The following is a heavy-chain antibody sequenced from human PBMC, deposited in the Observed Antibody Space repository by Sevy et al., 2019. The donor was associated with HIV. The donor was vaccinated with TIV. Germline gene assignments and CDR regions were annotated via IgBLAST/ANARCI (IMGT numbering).Heavy chain of an antibody. D-gene: IGHD1-1*01. CDR1: GFTFGDYC. Sequence: CLRLSCTASGFTFGDYCMSWVRQAPGKGLEWVAFLKSDVYGGTVEHAASVRGRLVISRDDSKTIAYLQMNDLKTEDTGVYHCTRWKAAQSIFDYWGQGALVTVSS. CDR3: TRWKAAQSIFDY. J-gene: IGHJ4*02. CDR2: LKSDVYGGTV. V-gene: IGHV3-49*04.